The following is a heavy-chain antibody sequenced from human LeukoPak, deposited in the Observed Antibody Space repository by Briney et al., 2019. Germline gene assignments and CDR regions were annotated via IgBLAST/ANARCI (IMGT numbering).Heavy chain of an antibody. CDR1: GGTFSSYA. CDR2: IIPIFGTA. CDR3: ARGFEGGSYEY. J-gene: IGHJ4*02. Sequence: ASVKVSCKASGGTFSSYAISWVRQAPGQGLEWMGGIIPIFGTANYAQKFQGRVTMTTDTSTSTAYMELRSLRSDDTAVYYCARGFEGGSYEYWGQGTLVTVSS. V-gene: IGHV1-69*05. D-gene: IGHD1-26*01.